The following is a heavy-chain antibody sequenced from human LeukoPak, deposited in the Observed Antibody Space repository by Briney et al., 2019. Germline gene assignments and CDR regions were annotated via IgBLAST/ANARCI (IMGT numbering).Heavy chain of an antibody. CDR2: ITGSDTST. Sequence: GGSLRLSCAASGLTFSSYAMSWVRQAPGKGLEWVSTITGSDTSTYYADSVKGRFTLSRDNSKNTLYLQMNSLRAEDTAVYYCAKESSSSWNKFDYWGQGTLVTVSS. V-gene: IGHV3-23*01. CDR3: AKESSSSWNKFDY. CDR1: GLTFSSYA. D-gene: IGHD6-13*01. J-gene: IGHJ4*02.